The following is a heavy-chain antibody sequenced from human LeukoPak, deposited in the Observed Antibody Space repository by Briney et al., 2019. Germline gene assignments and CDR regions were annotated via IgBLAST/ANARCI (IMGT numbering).Heavy chain of an antibody. CDR3: ARVRIPATIIGPHGLGYYFDY. CDR1: GGSISSYY. Sequence: SETLSLTYTVSGGSISSYYWSWIRQPPGKGLEWIGYIYTSGSTNYNPSLKSRVTISVDTSKNQFSLKLSSVTAADTAVYYCARVRIPATIIGPHGLGYYFDYWGQGTLVTVSS. D-gene: IGHD2-2*01. V-gene: IGHV4-4*09. J-gene: IGHJ4*02. CDR2: IYTSGST.